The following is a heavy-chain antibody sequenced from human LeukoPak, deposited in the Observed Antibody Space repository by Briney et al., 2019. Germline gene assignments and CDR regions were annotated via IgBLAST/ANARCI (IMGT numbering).Heavy chain of an antibody. D-gene: IGHD3-3*01. CDR3: AKDEAQLRFLEWLLFSTPFDY. CDR1: GFTFSSHG. Sequence: GGSLRLSCAASGFTFSSHGMHWVRQAPGKGLEWVAFIRYDGSNKYYADSVKGRFTISRDNSKNTLYLQMNSLRAEDTAVYYCAKDEAQLRFLEWLLFSTPFDYWGQGTLVTVSS. CDR2: IRYDGSNK. V-gene: IGHV3-30*02. J-gene: IGHJ4*02.